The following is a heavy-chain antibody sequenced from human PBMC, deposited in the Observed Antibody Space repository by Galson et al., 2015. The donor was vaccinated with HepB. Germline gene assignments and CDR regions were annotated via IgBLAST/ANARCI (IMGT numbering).Heavy chain of an antibody. Sequence: VSCKASGGTFNSHGFSWVRQAPGQGLEYMGQIFPVFGTTNYPQKFQGRVTLTADESTRTASLELSSLRSEDTAVYYCAAMTTLTGGFDFWGQGTLVIVSS. CDR1: GGTFNSHG. CDR2: IFPVFGTT. J-gene: IGHJ4*02. CDR3: AAMTTLTGGFDF. D-gene: IGHD4-11*01. V-gene: IGHV1-69*01.